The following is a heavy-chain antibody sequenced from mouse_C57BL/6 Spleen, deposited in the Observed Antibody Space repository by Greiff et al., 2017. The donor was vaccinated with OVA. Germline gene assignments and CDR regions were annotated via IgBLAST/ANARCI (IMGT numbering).Heavy chain of an antibody. J-gene: IGHJ3*01. CDR2: ISYDGSN. CDR3: ARDGYGSSYGFAY. V-gene: IGHV3-6*01. CDR1: GYSITSGYY. D-gene: IGHD1-1*01. Sequence: EVKLQESGPGLVKPSQSLSLTCSVTGYSITSGYYWNWIRQFPGNKLEWMGYISYDGSNNYNPSLKNRISITRDTSKNQFFLKFNSVTTEDTATYYCARDGYGSSYGFAYWGQGTLVTVSA.